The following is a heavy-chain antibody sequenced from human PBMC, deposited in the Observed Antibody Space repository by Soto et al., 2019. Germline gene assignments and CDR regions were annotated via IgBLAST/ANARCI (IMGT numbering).Heavy chain of an antibody. CDR2: IYYSGST. D-gene: IGHD1-1*01. CDR3: AREEHRQMGWFDP. CDR1: GASISSGDYY. J-gene: IGHJ5*02. Sequence: QVQLQESGPGLVKPSQTLSLTCTVSGASISSGDYYWSWIRQPPGKGLEWIGYIYYSGSTYYNPSLKSRVTISVDTSKNQFSPNLRSVSAADTAVYHCAREEHRQMGWFDPWGQGTLVVVSS. V-gene: IGHV4-30-4*01.